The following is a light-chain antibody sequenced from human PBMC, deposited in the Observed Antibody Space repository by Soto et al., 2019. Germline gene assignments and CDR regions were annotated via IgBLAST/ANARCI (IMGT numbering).Light chain of an antibody. CDR1: QSISSY. CDR3: QQSYSTPRT. CDR2: AAS. J-gene: IGKJ1*01. Sequence: DIQMTQSPSSLSASVGDRVTITCRASQSISSYLNWYQQKPGKAPKLLIYAASSLQSGVPSRFSGSVSGTDFTLTISSLQPEDFATYYSQQSYSTPRTFGQGTKVDMK. V-gene: IGKV1-39*01.